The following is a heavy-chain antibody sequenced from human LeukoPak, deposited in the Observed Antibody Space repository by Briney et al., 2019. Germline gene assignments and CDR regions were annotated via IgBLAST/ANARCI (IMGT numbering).Heavy chain of an antibody. CDR2: ISSSSSHI. V-gene: IGHV3-21*01. D-gene: IGHD5-18*01. J-gene: IGHJ4*02. Sequence: SGGSLRLSCAASGFTFSSYSMNWVRQAPGKGLEWVSSISSSSSHIYYADSVKGRFTISRDNAKNSLYLQMNSLRAEDTAVYYCARDLLGHSYGNFDYWGQGTLVTVSS. CDR3: ARDLLGHSYGNFDY. CDR1: GFTFSSYS.